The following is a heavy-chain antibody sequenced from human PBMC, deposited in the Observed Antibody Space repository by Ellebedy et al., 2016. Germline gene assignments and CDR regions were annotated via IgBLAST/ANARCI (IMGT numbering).Heavy chain of an antibody. J-gene: IGHJ3*02. CDR2: IYPGDSDT. CDR3: ARRSTETTGIDI. D-gene: IGHD4-17*01. Sequence: KVSCKGSGYSFTTYWIGWVRQMRGKGLEWMGIIYPGDSDTRYSPSFQGQVTISVDKSISTAHLQWSSLKASDTAMYYCARRSTETTGIDIWGQGTMVTVSA. CDR1: GYSFTTYW. V-gene: IGHV5-51*01.